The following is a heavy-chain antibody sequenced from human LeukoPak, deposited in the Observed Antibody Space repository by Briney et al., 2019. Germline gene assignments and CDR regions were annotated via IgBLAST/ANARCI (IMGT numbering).Heavy chain of an antibody. CDR2: IYPGDSDT. J-gene: IGHJ4*02. D-gene: IGHD6-19*01. CDR1: GSRFTSYW. CDR3: ARAIAVAGTNYFDY. Sequence: GASLQISCKGSGSRFTSYWIGWVRQMPRKGLEWMGIIYPGDSDTRYSPSFQGQVTISADKSISTAYLQWSSLKASDTAMYYCARAIAVAGTNYFDYWGQGTLVTVSS. V-gene: IGHV5-51*01.